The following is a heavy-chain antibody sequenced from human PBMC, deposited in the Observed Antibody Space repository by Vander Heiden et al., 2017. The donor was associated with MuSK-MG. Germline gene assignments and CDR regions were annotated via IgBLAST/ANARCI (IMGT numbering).Heavy chain of an antibody. V-gene: IGHV5-51*01. CDR1: GYSFTSYW. Sequence: EVQLVQSGAEVKKPGESLKISCKGSGYSFTSYWIGWVRQMPGKGLEWMGIIYPGDSDTRYSPSFQGQVTISADKSISTAYLQWSSLKASDTAMYYCARLDAMVRGLRDDISGHDYWGQGTLVTVSS. D-gene: IGHD3-10*01. J-gene: IGHJ4*02. CDR3: ARLDAMVRGLRDDISGHDY. CDR2: IYPGDSDT.